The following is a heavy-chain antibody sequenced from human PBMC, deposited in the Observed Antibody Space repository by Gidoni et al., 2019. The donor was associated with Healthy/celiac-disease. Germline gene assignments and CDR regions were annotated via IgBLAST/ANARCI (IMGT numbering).Heavy chain of an antibody. Sequence: QVQLVESGGGLVKPGGSLRLSCAASGFTFSDYYMSWIRQAPGKGLEWVSYISSSSSYTNYADSVKGRFTISRDNAKNSLYLQMNSLRAEDTAVYYCARFLRRYYDSSGYQMDVWGQGTTVTVSS. J-gene: IGHJ6*02. CDR2: ISSSSSYT. D-gene: IGHD3-22*01. CDR3: ARFLRRYYDSSGYQMDV. V-gene: IGHV3-11*05. CDR1: GFTFSDYY.